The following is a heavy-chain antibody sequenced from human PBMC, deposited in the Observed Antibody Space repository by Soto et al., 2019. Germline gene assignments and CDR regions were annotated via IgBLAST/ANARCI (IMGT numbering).Heavy chain of an antibody. J-gene: IGHJ5*02. CDR1: GDTFTSYG. D-gene: IGHD6-13*01. CDR3: AIDAQQLVPYGPQGSEFDP. CDR2: ISAYNGNT. V-gene: IGHV1-18*04. Sequence: GASGKVSCKASGDTFTSYGIGWVRQPPGQGLVWMGWISAYNGNTNYAQKLQGRVTMTTDTSTSTAYMELRSLRSDDTAVYYCAIDAQQLVPYGPQGSEFDPWGQGTLVTVSS.